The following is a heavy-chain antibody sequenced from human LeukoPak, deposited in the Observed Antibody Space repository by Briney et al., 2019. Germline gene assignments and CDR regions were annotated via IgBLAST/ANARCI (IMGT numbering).Heavy chain of an antibody. Sequence: GGSLRLSCAASRFTFSNFAMSWVRQAPGKGLVWDSTISGSAYSTYYADSVKGRFTISRDNSKNALFLQMNSLSAEDTAVYYCAKSGPYCSSTTCNYFDYWGQGTLVTVSS. CDR3: AKSGPYCSSTTCNYFDY. J-gene: IGHJ4*02. V-gene: IGHV3-23*01. CDR2: ISGSAYST. D-gene: IGHD2-2*01. CDR1: RFTFSNFA.